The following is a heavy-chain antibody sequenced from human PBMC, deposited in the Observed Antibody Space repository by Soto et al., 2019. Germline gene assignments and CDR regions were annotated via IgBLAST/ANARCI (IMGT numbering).Heavy chain of an antibody. J-gene: IGHJ6*02. CDR1: GFAFSNYG. CDR3: ARSGDHDYYYAMDV. CDR2: IWHDGSNK. Sequence: QVQLVESGGGVVQPGRSLRLSCAASGFAFSNYGMHWVRQAPGKGLAWVAVIWHDGSNKYYADSVKGRFTISRDNSKNTLYVQMNSLRAEDTAVYYCARSGDHDYYYAMDVWGQGTTVTVSS. D-gene: IGHD2-21*02. V-gene: IGHV3-33*01.